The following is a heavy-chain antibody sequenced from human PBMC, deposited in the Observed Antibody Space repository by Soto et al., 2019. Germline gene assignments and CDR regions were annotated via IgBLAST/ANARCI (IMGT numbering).Heavy chain of an antibody. V-gene: IGHV3-33*01. J-gene: IGHJ5*02. CDR1: GFSLRTYG. D-gene: IGHD6-19*01. Sequence: GGSLRLSCAASGFSLRTYGMQWLRRAPGKGLEWVAFIWYDGTKKFYANSVKGRSTISKDNSNNILYLQMSGLRAEDTAVYYCARDVVTAVAGSVNWFDPWGQGTLVTVSS. CDR2: IWYDGTKK. CDR3: ARDVVTAVAGSVNWFDP.